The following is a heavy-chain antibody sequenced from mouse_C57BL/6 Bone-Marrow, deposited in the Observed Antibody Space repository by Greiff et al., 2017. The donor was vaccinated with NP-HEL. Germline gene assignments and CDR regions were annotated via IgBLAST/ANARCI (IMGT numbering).Heavy chain of an antibody. V-gene: IGHV3-6*01. CDR2: ISYDGSN. CDR1: GYSITSGYY. D-gene: IGHD4-1*01. Sequence: EVKLQESGPGLVKPSQSLSLTCSVTGYSITSGYYWNWIRQFPGNKLEWMGYISYDGSNNYNPSLKNRISITRDTSKNQFFLKLNSVTTEDTATYYCARGKIKLGRYFDVWGTGTTVTVSS. J-gene: IGHJ1*03. CDR3: ARGKIKLGRYFDV.